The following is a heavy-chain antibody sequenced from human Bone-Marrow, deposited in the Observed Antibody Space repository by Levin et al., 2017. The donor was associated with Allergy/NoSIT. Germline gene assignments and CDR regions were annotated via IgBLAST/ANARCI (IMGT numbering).Heavy chain of an antibody. CDR1: GFTFSNAW. V-gene: IGHV3-15*01. CDR3: SLVVVVAATSVFDP. CDR2: IKSKTDGGTT. Sequence: GGSLRLSCAASGFTFSNAWMSWVRQAPGKGLEWVGRIKSKTDGGTTDYAAPVKGRFTISRDDSKNTLYLQMNSLKTEDTAVYYCSLVVVVAATSVFDPWGQGTLVTVSS. J-gene: IGHJ5*02. D-gene: IGHD2-15*01.